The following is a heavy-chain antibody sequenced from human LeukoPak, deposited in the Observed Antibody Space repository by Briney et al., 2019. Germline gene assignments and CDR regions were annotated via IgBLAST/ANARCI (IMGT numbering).Heavy chain of an antibody. CDR3: ATALFNYYDSSGYRIGYYFDY. D-gene: IGHD3-22*01. CDR2: INHSGST. CDR1: GGSFSGYY. J-gene: IGHJ4*02. Sequence: TSETLSLTCAVYGGSFSGYYWSWIRQPPGKGLEWIGEINHSGSTNYNPSLKSRVTISVDTSKNQFSLKLSSVTAADTAVYYCATALFNYYDSSGYRIGYYFDYWGQGTLVTVSS. V-gene: IGHV4-34*01.